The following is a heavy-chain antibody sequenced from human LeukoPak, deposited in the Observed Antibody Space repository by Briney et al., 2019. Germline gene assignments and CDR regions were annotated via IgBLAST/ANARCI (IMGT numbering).Heavy chain of an antibody. CDR1: GYTFTSYG. Sequence: ASVKVSCKASGYTFTSYGISWVRQAPGQGLEWMGWINPNSGGTNYAQKFQGRVTMTRDTSISTAYMELSRLRSDDTAVYYCARDIVGASGYWGQGTLVTVSS. CDR2: INPNSGGT. CDR3: ARDIVGASGY. D-gene: IGHD1-26*01. V-gene: IGHV1-2*02. J-gene: IGHJ4*02.